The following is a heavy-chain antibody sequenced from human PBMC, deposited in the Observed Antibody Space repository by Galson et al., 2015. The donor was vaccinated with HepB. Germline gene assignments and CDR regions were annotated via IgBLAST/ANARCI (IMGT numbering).Heavy chain of an antibody. CDR3: AREDIVVVPAATGGDYYYYYGMDV. CDR1: GYTFTSYA. Sequence: SVKVSCKASGYTFTSYAMHWVRQAPGQRLEWMGWINAGNGNTKYSQKFQGRVTITRDTSASTAYMELSSLRSEDTAVYYCAREDIVVVPAATGGDYYYYYGMDVWGQGTTVTVSS. D-gene: IGHD2-2*01. CDR2: INAGNGNT. V-gene: IGHV1-3*01. J-gene: IGHJ6*02.